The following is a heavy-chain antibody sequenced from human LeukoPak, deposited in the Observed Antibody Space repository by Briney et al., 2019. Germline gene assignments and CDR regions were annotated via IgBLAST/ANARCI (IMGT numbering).Heavy chain of an antibody. CDR3: ARDGVVGAKASGGDY. J-gene: IGHJ4*02. D-gene: IGHD1-26*01. CDR2: IIPIFGTA. Sequence: SVKVSCKASGGTFSSYAISWVRQAPGQGLEWMGGIIPIFGTANYAQKFQGRVTITADESTSTAYMELNSLRAEDTAVYYCARDGVVGAKASGGDYWGQGTLVTVSS. CDR1: GGTFSSYA. V-gene: IGHV1-69*13.